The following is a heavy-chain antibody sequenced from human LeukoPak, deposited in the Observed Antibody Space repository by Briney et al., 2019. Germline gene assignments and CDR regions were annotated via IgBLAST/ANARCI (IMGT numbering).Heavy chain of an antibody. CDR3: AKDTAVRDSSPHDAFDI. D-gene: IGHD3-22*01. CDR2: ISWNSGSI. CDR1: GFTFDDYA. V-gene: IGHV3-9*01. J-gene: IGHJ3*02. Sequence: PGGSLRLSCAASGFTFDDYAMHWVRQAPGKGLEWVSGISWNSGSIGYAYSVKGRFTISRDNAKNSLYLQMNSLRAEDTALYYCAKDTAVRDSSPHDAFDIWGQGTMVTVSS.